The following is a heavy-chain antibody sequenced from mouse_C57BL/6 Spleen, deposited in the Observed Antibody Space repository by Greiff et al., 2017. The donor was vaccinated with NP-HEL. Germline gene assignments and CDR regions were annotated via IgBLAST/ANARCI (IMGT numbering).Heavy chain of an antibody. V-gene: IGHV1-64*01. J-gene: IGHJ4*01. D-gene: IGHD2-12*01. CDR1: GYTFTSYW. CDR3: ARETYDEEAYAMDY. CDR2: IHPNSGST. Sequence: QVQLQQPGAELVKPGASVKLSCKASGYTFTSYWMHWVKQRPGQGLEWIGMIHPNSGSTNYNEKFKSKATLTVDKSSSTAYMQPSTLTSEDSAVDYCARETYDEEAYAMDYWGQGTSVTVSS.